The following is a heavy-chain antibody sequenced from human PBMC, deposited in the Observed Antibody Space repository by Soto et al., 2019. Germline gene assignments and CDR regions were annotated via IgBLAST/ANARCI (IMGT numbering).Heavy chain of an antibody. Sequence: QVQVVESGGGVVQPGKSLRLSCAASAFTLSKFVMHWVRQAPGRGLEWVAVTSNDGSNTFYADSVKGRFTTSRDNSKNTVYLQMNSLRTEDTAVYYCARGNLDVWGQGTTVTVSS. CDR3: ARGNLDV. V-gene: IGHV3-30-3*01. CDR2: TSNDGSNT. J-gene: IGHJ6*02. CDR1: AFTLSKFV. D-gene: IGHD1-7*01.